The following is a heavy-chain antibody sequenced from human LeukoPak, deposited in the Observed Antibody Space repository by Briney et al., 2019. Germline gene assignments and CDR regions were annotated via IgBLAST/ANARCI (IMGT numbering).Heavy chain of an antibody. D-gene: IGHD3-16*01. CDR3: ASLLTVSDY. CDR1: GFTFSDYG. V-gene: IGHV3-21*01. J-gene: IGHJ4*02. Sequence: GGSLRLSCAASGFTFSDYGMNWVRQSPGKGLEWVSSISSSSSYIYYADSVKGRFTISSANAKNSLYLQMNSLKDEDASYYYCASLLTVSDYWGQGTLVTVSS. CDR2: ISSSSSYI.